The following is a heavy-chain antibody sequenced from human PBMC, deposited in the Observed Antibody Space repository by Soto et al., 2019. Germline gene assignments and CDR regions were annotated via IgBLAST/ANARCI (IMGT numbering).Heavy chain of an antibody. V-gene: IGHV1-69*04. D-gene: IGHD3-10*01. CDR3: ARDLVDYYGSGSYYNVWWFDP. J-gene: IGHJ5*02. CDR1: GGTFSSYT. Sequence: ASVKDSCKASGGTFSSYTISWVRQAPGQGLEWMGRIIPILGIANYAQKFHVRVTITADKSTSTVYIELSSLSSEDTAVYYCARDLVDYYGSGSYYNVWWFDPWGQGTLVTVSS. CDR2: IIPILGIA.